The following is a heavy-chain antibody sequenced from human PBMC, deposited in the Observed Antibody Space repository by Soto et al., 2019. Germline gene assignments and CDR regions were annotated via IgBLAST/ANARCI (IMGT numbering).Heavy chain of an antibody. CDR3: ARVYDSSGYSIYYYYYGMDV. D-gene: IGHD3-22*01. J-gene: IGHJ6*02. CDR1: GYTFTSYD. CDR2: MNPNRGNT. V-gene: IGHV1-8*01. Sequence: ASVKVSCKASGYTFTSYDINWVRQATGQGLGWMGWMNPNRGNTGYAQKFQGRVTMTRNTSISTAYMELSSLRSEDTAVYYCARVYDSSGYSIYYYYYGMDVWGQGTTVTVSS.